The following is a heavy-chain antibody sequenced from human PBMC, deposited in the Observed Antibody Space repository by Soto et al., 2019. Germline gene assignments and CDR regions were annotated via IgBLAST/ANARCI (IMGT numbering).Heavy chain of an antibody. J-gene: IGHJ4*02. CDR1: SVSISSGGYY. CDR3: ARWPQLEPRFDY. D-gene: IGHD1-1*01. CDR2: IYYSGIT. V-gene: IGHV4-31*03. Sequence: SETLSLTCTVSSVSISSGGYYLSWLRQHPGKGLEWIGYIYYSGITYYNPSLKSRVTISVDTSKNQFSLKLSSVTAADTAVYYCARWPQLEPRFDYWGQGTLVTVSS.